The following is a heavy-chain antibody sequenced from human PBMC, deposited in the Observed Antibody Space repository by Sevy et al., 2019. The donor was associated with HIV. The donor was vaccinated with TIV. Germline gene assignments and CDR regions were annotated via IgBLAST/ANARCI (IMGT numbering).Heavy chain of an antibody. CDR1: GFTLSDSG. Sequence: LKISCAASGFTLSDSGVHWVRQAPGKGLEWVAFIQVDGREKFYTDSVKGRFTISRDSSKNTVYLQMNSLRGEDTAVYYCAKRPTAAWGQGTLVTVSS. CDR2: IQVDGREK. CDR3: AKRPTAA. J-gene: IGHJ5*02. V-gene: IGHV3-30*02.